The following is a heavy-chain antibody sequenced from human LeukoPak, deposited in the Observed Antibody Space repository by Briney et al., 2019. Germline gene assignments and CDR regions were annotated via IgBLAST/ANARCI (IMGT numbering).Heavy chain of an antibody. CDR1: GFTFSSYE. CDR2: ISSSGSTI. CDR3: ARLSSWYLNWFDP. V-gene: IGHV3-48*03. D-gene: IGHD6-13*01. Sequence: GGSLRLSCAASGFTFSSYEMNWVRQAPGKGLEWVSYISSSGSTIYYADSVKGRFTISRDNAKNSLYLQMNSLRAEDTAVYYCARLSSWYLNWFDPWGQGTLVTVSS. J-gene: IGHJ5*02.